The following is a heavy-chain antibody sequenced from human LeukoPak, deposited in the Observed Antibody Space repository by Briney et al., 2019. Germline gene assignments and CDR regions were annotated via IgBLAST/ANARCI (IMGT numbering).Heavy chain of an antibody. D-gene: IGHD6-13*01. CDR1: GFTFSSYG. Sequence: PGGSLRLSCAASGFTFSSYGMSWVRQAPGKGLEWVSAISAVGDIRNNADSVKGRFTISRDNSKNTLYPQMNSLRADDTAVYYCAKGDSSSWVQYFDYWGQGTLVTVSS. CDR2: ISAVGDIR. V-gene: IGHV3-23*01. CDR3: AKGDSSSWVQYFDY. J-gene: IGHJ4*02.